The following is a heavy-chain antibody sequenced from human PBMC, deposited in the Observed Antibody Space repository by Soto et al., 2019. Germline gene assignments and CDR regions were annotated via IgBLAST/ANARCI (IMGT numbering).Heavy chain of an antibody. Sequence: QVQLVQSGAEVKKPGSSVKVSCKASGGTFSSYAISWVRQAPGQGLEWMGGIIPIFGTANYAQKFQGRVTITADESTSTAYMELSSLRSEDTAVYYCASRLTVTTIGRSGDWFDPWGQGTLVTVSS. CDR1: GGTFSSYA. D-gene: IGHD4-17*01. J-gene: IGHJ5*02. CDR3: ASRLTVTTIGRSGDWFDP. CDR2: IIPIFGTA. V-gene: IGHV1-69*01.